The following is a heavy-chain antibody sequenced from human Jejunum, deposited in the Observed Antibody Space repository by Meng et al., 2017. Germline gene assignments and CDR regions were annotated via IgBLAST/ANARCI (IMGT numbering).Heavy chain of an antibody. Sequence: GSLRLSCTVSDYSILSGYYWGWIRQSPGKGLEWIGSIYKSGSTYYNPSLKSRVTMSVDTSKNQFSLNLSSVTAADTAVYYCARDWAYYSATTGYYFYFDSWGQGTRVTSSS. CDR1: DYSILSGYY. CDR3: ARDWAYYSATTGYYFYFDS. J-gene: IGHJ4*02. D-gene: IGHD3-22*01. V-gene: IGHV4-38-2*02. CDR2: IYKSGST.